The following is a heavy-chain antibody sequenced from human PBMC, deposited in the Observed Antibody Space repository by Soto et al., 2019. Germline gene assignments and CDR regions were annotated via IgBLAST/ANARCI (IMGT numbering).Heavy chain of an antibody. D-gene: IGHD2-21*02. CDR3: ARSIVVVTALDY. V-gene: IGHV1-3*01. J-gene: IGHJ4*02. CDR2: INAGNGNT. Sequence: ASVKVSCKASGYTFTSYAIHWVRQAPGQRLEWMGWINAGNGNTKYSQKFQGRVTITRDTSASTAYMELSSLRSEDTAVYYCARSIVVVTALDYWGQGTMVTVS. CDR1: GYTFTSYA.